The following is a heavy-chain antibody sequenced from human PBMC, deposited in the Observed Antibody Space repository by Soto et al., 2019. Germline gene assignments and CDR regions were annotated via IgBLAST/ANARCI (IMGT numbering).Heavy chain of an antibody. CDR1: GFSFGTYA. D-gene: IGHD2-2*01. CDR2: ISFSSSYI. Sequence: PGGSLRLTCAASGFSFGTYAMNWVRQAPGKGLEWVSFISFSSSYIYYADSVRGRFTVSRDNAKNSLYLQLNNLRAEDTAVYYCAAETYQPLLDSWGQGTLVTVSS. CDR3: AAETYQPLLDS. J-gene: IGHJ5*01. V-gene: IGHV3-21*01.